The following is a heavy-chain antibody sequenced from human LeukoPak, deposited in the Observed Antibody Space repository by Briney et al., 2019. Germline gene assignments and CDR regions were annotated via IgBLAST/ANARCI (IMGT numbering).Heavy chain of an antibody. Sequence: SETLSLTCTVSGGSISSFHWSWIRQPAGKVLEWIGRIYTSGSTNYNPSLNSRVTMSVDTSKNQFSLKLSSVTAADTAVYYCARDVVAAAGTWDYWGQGTLVTVSS. V-gene: IGHV4-4*07. D-gene: IGHD6-13*01. CDR2: IYTSGST. J-gene: IGHJ4*02. CDR1: GGSISSFH. CDR3: ARDVVAAAGTWDY.